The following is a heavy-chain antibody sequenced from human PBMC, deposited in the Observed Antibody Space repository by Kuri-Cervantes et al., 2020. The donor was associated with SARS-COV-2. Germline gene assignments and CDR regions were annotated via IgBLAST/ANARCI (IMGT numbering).Heavy chain of an antibody. CDR2: IYPDGSYT. CDR3: VRDGDHWNFDY. V-gene: IGHV3-74*01. CDR1: GFTFSGHW. Sequence: GESLKISCAASGFTFSGHWIHWVRQAPGKWLVWASRIYPDGSYTNNADSVKGRFTLSRDNAKNMLFLQMNSLRAEDTAVYYCVRDGDHWNFDYWGQGTLVTVSS. J-gene: IGHJ4*02. D-gene: IGHD1-1*01.